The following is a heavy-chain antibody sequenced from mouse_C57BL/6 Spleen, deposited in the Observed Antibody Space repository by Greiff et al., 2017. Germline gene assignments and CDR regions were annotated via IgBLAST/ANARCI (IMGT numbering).Heavy chain of an antibody. CDR2: IFPGSGST. Sequence: VQLQQSGPELVKPGASVKISCKASGYTFTDYYINWVKQRPGQGLEWIGWIFPGSGSTYYNEKFKGKATLTVDKSSSTAYMLLSSLTSEESAVYFCASGYGFEGHYFDYWGQGTTLTVSS. D-gene: IGHD2-2*01. J-gene: IGHJ2*01. CDR1: GYTFTDYY. CDR3: ASGYGFEGHYFDY. V-gene: IGHV1-75*01.